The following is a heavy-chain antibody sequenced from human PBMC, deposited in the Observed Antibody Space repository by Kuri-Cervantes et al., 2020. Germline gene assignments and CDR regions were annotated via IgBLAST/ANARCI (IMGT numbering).Heavy chain of an antibody. CDR3: AREYMGKGDYWYFRH. V-gene: IGHV1-2*02. J-gene: IGHJ1*01. CDR2: INPNSDGT. CDR1: GYTFTSYG. Sequence: ASVKVSCKASGYTFTSYGITWVRQAPGQGPEWMGWINPNSDGTNYAQNFQGRVTMTRDTSISTAYMELRRLRSDDTAVYYCAREYMGKGDYWYFRHWGQGTLVTVSS. D-gene: IGHD4-17*01.